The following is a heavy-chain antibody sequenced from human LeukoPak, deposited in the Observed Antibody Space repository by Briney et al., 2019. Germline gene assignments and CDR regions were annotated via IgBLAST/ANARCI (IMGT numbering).Heavy chain of an antibody. Sequence: GEFLKISCKGSGYSFISYWIAWVRLMPGKGLEWMGIISPGDSDTRSSPSFQGQVSISVDKSINTAYLQWSSLKASDTAMYYCARRVSGGMDVWGQGTPVTVSS. CDR2: ISPGDSDT. CDR1: GYSFISYW. CDR3: ARRVSGGMDV. V-gene: IGHV5-51*01. J-gene: IGHJ6*02.